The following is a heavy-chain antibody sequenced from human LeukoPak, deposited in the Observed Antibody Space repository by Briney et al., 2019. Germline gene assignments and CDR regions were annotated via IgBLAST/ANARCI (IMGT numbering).Heavy chain of an antibody. V-gene: IGHV4-30-4*08. Sequence: SETLSLTCTVSGGSISNYYWSWIRQPPGKGLEWIGYIYYSGSTYYNPSLKSRVTISSDTSKNQFSLKLSSVTAADTAVYYCARVPFYDSSGVFWGQGALVTVSS. CDR1: GGSISNYY. J-gene: IGHJ4*02. CDR2: IYYSGST. D-gene: IGHD3-22*01. CDR3: ARVPFYDSSGVF.